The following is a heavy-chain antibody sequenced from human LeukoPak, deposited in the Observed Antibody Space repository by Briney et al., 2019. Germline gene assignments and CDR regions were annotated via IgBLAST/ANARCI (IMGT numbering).Heavy chain of an antibody. CDR2: ISWNSGSI. V-gene: IGHV3-9*01. J-gene: IGHJ6*02. Sequence: GGSLRLSCAASGFTFSSYSMNWVRQAPGKGLEWVSGISWNSGSIGYADSVKGRFTISRDNAKNSLYLQMNSLRAEDTALYYCAKGVTTHYYYYGMDVWGQGTTVTVSS. CDR3: AKGVTTHYYYYGMDV. CDR1: GFTFSSYS. D-gene: IGHD4-11*01.